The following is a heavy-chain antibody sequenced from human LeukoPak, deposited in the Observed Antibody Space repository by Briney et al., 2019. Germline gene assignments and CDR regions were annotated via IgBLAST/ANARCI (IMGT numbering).Heavy chain of an antibody. V-gene: IGHV4-39*07. J-gene: IGHJ5*02. CDR3: ARTSIAAPTNWFDP. D-gene: IGHD6-6*01. CDR1: GGSISSSSYY. CDR2: IYYSGST. Sequence: SETLSLTCTVSGGSISSSSYYWGWIRQPPGKGLVWIGSIYYSGSTYYNPSLKSRVTISVDTSKNQFSLKLSSVTAADTAVYYCARTSIAAPTNWFDPWGQGTLVTVSS.